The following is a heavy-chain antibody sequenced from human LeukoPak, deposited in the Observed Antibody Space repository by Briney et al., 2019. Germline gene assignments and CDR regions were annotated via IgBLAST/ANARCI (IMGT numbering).Heavy chain of an antibody. CDR2: IYTSGST. Sequence: SETLSLTCTVSGGSISSYYWSWIRQPAGKGLEWIGRIYTSGSTNYNPSLKSRVTMSIDKSKNHLSLNLSSVTAADTAVYYCATDRYYYMDVWGKGTMVTVSS. CDR1: GGSISSYY. D-gene: IGHD3-10*01. CDR3: ATDRYYYMDV. J-gene: IGHJ6*03. V-gene: IGHV4-4*07.